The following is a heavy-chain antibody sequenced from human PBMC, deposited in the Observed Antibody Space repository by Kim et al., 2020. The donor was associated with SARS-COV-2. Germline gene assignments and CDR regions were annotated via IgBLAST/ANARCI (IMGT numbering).Heavy chain of an antibody. V-gene: IGHV1-69*13. D-gene: IGHD5-12*01. Sequence: SVKVSCKASGGTFSSYAISWVRQAPGQGIEWMGGIIPIFGTANYAQKFQGRVTITADESTSTAYMELSSLRSEDTAVYYCARGREMATISPSDYYYGMDVWGQGTTVTVSS. CDR3: ARGREMATISPSDYYYGMDV. CDR2: IIPIFGTA. J-gene: IGHJ6*02. CDR1: GGTFSSYA.